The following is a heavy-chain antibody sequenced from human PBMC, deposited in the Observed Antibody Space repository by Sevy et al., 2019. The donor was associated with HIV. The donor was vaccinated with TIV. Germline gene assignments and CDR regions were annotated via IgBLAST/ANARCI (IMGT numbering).Heavy chain of an antibody. V-gene: IGHV3-21*01. CDR2: ISISSSYI. D-gene: IGHD3-10*01. CDR1: GFTFSSYS. J-gene: IGHJ4*02. CDR3: ARDREGGWFGELYQGFDY. Sequence: GGSLRLSCAASGFTFSSYSMNWVRQAPGKGLEWVSSISISSSYIYYADSVKGRFTISRDNAKNSLYLQMNSLRAEDTAVYYCARDREGGWFGELYQGFDYWGQGTLVTVSS.